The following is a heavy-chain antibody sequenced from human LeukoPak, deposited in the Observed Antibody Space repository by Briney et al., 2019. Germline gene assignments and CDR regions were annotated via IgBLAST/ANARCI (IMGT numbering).Heavy chain of an antibody. CDR2: IYYSGST. CDR1: GGSISSYY. V-gene: IGHV4-59*01. J-gene: IGHJ4*02. Sequence: PSETLSPTCTVSGGSISSYYWSWVRQPPGKGMEWIGYIYYSGSTNYNPSLKSRVTISVDTSKNQFSLKLSSVTAADTAVYYCATIQWLSKTIDYWGQGTLVTVSS. D-gene: IGHD3-22*01. CDR3: ATIQWLSKTIDY.